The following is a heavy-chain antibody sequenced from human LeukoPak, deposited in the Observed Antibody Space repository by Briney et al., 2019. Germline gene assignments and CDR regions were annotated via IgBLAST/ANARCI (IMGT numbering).Heavy chain of an antibody. D-gene: IGHD3-10*01. Sequence: ASVKVSCKASGYTFTSYGISWVRQAPGQVLEWMGWISAYNGNTNYAQKLQGRVTMTTDTSTSTAYMELRSLRSDDTAVYYCARDQTPSWGSGSPTGSGGYYGMDVWGQGTTVTVSS. J-gene: IGHJ6*02. CDR1: GYTFTSYG. CDR3: ARDQTPSWGSGSPTGSGGYYGMDV. V-gene: IGHV1-18*01. CDR2: ISAYNGNT.